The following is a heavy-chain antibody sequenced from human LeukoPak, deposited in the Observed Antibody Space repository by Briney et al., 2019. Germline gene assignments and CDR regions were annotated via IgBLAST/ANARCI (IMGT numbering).Heavy chain of an antibody. Sequence: PGGSLRLSCAASGFTFSSYAMSWVRQAPGKGLEWVSAISGSGGSTCYADSVKGRFTISRDNAKNSLYLQMNSLRAEDTAVYYCARDSRRYCSSTSCYGLYYYGMDVWGQGTTVTASS. J-gene: IGHJ6*02. CDR2: ISGSGGST. V-gene: IGHV3-23*01. CDR3: ARDSRRYCSSTSCYGLYYYGMDV. CDR1: GFTFSSYA. D-gene: IGHD2-2*01.